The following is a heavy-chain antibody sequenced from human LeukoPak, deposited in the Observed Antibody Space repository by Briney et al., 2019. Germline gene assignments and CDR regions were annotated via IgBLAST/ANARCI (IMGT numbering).Heavy chain of an antibody. V-gene: IGHV4-38-2*01. Sequence: SETLSLTCAVSGYSISSGYYWGWIRPPPGKGLEWIGSIYHSGSTYYNPSLKSRVTMSVDTSKNQFSLKLSSVTAADTAVYYCARRAAAAGIDYWGQGTLVTVSS. CDR3: ARRAAAAGIDY. J-gene: IGHJ4*02. D-gene: IGHD6-13*01. CDR2: IYHSGST. CDR1: GYSISSGYY.